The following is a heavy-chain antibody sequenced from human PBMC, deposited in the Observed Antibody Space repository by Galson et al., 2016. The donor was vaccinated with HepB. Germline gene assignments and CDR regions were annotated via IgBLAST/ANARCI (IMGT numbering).Heavy chain of an antibody. Sequence: QSGAEVKEPGESLRISCETSGYKFASLWIAWVRQRAGEGLEWMGVIYPGDSDTKYSPPFQGQVIISADKSTNTAYLQWNSLKASDTATYYCARQEEEVGYNTYYFEYWGQGTLVTVSS. J-gene: IGHJ4*02. CDR2: IYPGDSDT. V-gene: IGHV5-51*01. CDR1: GYKFASLW. CDR3: ARQEEEVGYNTYYFEY. D-gene: IGHD3-3*01.